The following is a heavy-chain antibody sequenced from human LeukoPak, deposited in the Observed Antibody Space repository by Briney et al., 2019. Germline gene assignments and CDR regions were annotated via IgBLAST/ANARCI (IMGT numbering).Heavy chain of an antibody. V-gene: IGHV3-30-3*01. CDR2: ISYDGSNK. J-gene: IGHJ4*02. D-gene: IGHD2-2*01. CDR3: AKGGVPVVSPAVN. CDR1: GFTFSSYA. Sequence: QPGGSLRLSCAASGFTFSSYAMHWVRQAPGKGLEWVAVISYDGSNKYYADSVKGRFTISRDNSKNTLYLQMNSLRAEDTAVYYCAKGGVPVVSPAVNWGQGTPVTVSS.